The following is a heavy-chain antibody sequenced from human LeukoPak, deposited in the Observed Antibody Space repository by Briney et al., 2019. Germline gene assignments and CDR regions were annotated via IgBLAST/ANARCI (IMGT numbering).Heavy chain of an antibody. CDR2: IYPGDSDT. Sequence: GESLQISCKGSGYSFTSYWIGWVRPMPGKGREWMGIIYPGDSDTRYSPSFQGQVTISADKSISTAYLQWSSLKASDTAMYYCARHLLVDSNSPMDYWGQGTLVTVSS. D-gene: IGHD6-6*01. J-gene: IGHJ4*02. CDR1: GYSFTSYW. V-gene: IGHV5-51*01. CDR3: ARHLLVDSNSPMDY.